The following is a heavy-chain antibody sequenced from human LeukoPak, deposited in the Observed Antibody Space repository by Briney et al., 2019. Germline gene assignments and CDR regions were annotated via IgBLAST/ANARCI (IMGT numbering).Heavy chain of an antibody. CDR3: ARIYCSSTSCYDSRGAFDI. V-gene: IGHV4-39*01. CDR1: GGSISSSSYY. D-gene: IGHD2-2*01. Sequence: SETLSLTCTVSGGSISSSSYYWGWIRQPPGKGLECIGSIYYSGSTNYLPSLKSRVTISVDTSKNQFSLKLSSVTAADTAVYYCARIYCSSTSCYDSRGAFDIWGQGTMVTVSS. CDR2: IYYSGST. J-gene: IGHJ3*02.